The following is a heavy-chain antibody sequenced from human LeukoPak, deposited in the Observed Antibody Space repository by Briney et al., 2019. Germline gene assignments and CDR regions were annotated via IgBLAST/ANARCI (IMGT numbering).Heavy chain of an antibody. V-gene: IGHV3-15*01. Sequence: PGGSLRLSCAAAGFTFGDAWMNWVRQGPGKGLEWVGRIKSKPDGGTTDYAAAVKGRFTISRDDSKNTVYLQLNSLKTEDTGVYYCTRYKYGSYYGSYYFDYWGQGTLVTVSS. CDR3: TRYKYGSYYGSYYFDY. J-gene: IGHJ4*02. CDR1: GFTFGDAW. CDR2: IKSKPDGGTT. D-gene: IGHD3-10*01.